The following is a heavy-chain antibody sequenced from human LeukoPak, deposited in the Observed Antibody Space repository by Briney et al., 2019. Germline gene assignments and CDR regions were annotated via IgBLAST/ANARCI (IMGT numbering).Heavy chain of an antibody. CDR2: MNPNSGNT. J-gene: IGHJ4*02. V-gene: IGHV1-8*01. Sequence: GASVKVSCKASGYTFTSYDINWVRQATGQGLEWMGWMNPNSGNTGYAQKFQGRVTMTRNTSISTAYMELSSLRSEDTAVYYCARWGGRLRYFDWLLMYYFDYWGQGTLVTVSS. CDR3: ARWGGRLRYFDWLLMYYFDY. D-gene: IGHD3-9*01. CDR1: GYTFTSYD.